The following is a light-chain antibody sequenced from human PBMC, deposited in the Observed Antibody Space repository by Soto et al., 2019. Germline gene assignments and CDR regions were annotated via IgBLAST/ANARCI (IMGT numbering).Light chain of an antibody. Sequence: QSALTQPPSASGSPGQSVTISCTGTSSDVGGYNYVSWYQHHPGKAPKLMIYEVIKRPSGVPDRFSGSKSGNTASLTVSGLQAEDEGDYYCSSYAGSNNYVVFGGGTKVTVL. CDR1: SSDVGGYNY. J-gene: IGLJ2*01. V-gene: IGLV2-8*01. CDR3: SSYAGSNNYVV. CDR2: EVI.